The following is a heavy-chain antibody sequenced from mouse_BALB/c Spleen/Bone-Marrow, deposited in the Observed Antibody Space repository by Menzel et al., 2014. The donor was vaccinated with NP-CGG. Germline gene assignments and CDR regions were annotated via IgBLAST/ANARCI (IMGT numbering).Heavy chain of an antibody. CDR2: INPYYDVT. J-gene: IGHJ2*01. V-gene: IGHV1-14*01. CDR3: ARGVDFDY. Sequence: EVNLVESGPELVKPGASVKMSCKASGYTLINYVMHWVKQKPGQGLEWIGYINPYYDVTKYNEKFKGKATLTSDKSSSTAYMELSSLTSEDSAVYYCARGVDFDYWGQGTTLTVSS. CDR1: GYTLINYV.